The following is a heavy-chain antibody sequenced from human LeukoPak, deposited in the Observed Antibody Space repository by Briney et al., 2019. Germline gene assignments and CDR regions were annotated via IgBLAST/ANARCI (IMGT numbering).Heavy chain of an antibody. CDR3: ATVKWGVVAATRGESWFDP. V-gene: IGHV1-24*01. CDR2: FDPEDGET. J-gene: IGHJ5*02. Sequence: ASVKVSCKVSGYTLTELSMHWVRQAPGKGLEWMGGFDPEDGETIYAQKFQGRVTMTEDTSTDTAYMELSSLRSEDTAVYYCATVKWGVVAATRGESWFDPWGQGTLVTVSS. D-gene: IGHD2-15*01. CDR1: GYTLTELS.